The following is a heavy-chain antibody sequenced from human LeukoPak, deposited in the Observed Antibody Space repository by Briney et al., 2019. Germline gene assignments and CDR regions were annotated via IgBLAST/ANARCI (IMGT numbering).Heavy chain of an antibody. CDR1: GASVSTTSCL. CDR2: ISYTGSS. Sequence: SETLSLTCVVSGASVSTTSCLWGWVRQTPGKGLEWIGSISYTGSSYYNPSLNSRVPMSLDPAKNHFSLRMTSLTAADTAVYYCVRDLGVGGSWPLDFWGPGTVVIVSS. D-gene: IGHD2-15*01. V-gene: IGHV4-39*07. J-gene: IGHJ4*02. CDR3: VRDLGVGGSWPLDF.